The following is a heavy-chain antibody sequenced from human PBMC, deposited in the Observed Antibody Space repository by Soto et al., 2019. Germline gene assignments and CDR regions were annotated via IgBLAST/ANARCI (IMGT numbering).Heavy chain of an antibody. CDR2: INPGGSG. V-gene: IGHV4-34*01. CDR3: TRLRWLQTRTRPDHYYYGMDV. D-gene: IGHD6-19*01. J-gene: IGHJ6*02. CDR1: GGPFNGFY. Sequence: SETLSLTCGVFGGPFNGFYWSWIRQSPGKGLEWIGEINPGGSGHYNPSLRSRLTLSADTSKNQFSLKLSSVTAADTAVYYCTRLRWLQTRTRPDHYYYGMDVWGPGTTVTVSS.